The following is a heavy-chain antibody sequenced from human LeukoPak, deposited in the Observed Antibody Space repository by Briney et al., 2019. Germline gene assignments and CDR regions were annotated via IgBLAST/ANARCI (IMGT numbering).Heavy chain of an antibody. V-gene: IGHV3-21*01. CDR2: ISSSSTYI. J-gene: IGHJ4*02. CDR1: GFTFSSYS. CDR3: AREGYSNYFGY. D-gene: IGHD4-11*01. Sequence: PGRSLRLSCAASGFTFSSYSMSWVRQAPGKGLEWVSSISSSSTYIYYADSVKGRFTISRDNAKNSLYLQMNSLRAEDTAVYYCAREGYSNYFGYWGQGTLVTVSS.